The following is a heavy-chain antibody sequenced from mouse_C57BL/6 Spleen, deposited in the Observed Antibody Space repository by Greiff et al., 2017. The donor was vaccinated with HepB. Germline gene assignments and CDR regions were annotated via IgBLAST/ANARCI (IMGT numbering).Heavy chain of an antibody. CDR1: GYTFTDYN. Sequence: VQLQQSGPELVKPGASVKMSCKASGYTFTDYNMHWVKQSHGKSLEWIGYINPNNGGTSYNQKFKGKATLTVNKSSSTAYMELRSLTSEDSAVYYCARCETTVYYYAMDYWGQGTSVTVSS. J-gene: IGHJ4*01. D-gene: IGHD1-1*01. CDR2: INPNNGGT. V-gene: IGHV1-22*01. CDR3: ARCETTVYYYAMDY.